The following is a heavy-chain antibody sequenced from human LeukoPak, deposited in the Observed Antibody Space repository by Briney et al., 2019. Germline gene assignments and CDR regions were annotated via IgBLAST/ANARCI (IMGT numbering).Heavy chain of an antibody. CDR3: AKNPSRYDYIWGSSRGNDY. D-gene: IGHD3-16*01. V-gene: IGHV3-23*01. Sequence: PGGSLRLSCAASGFTFSSYAMSWVRQAPGKGLEWVSAISGSGGSTYYADSVKGRFTISRDNSKNTLYLQMNSLRAEDTAVYYCAKNPSRYDYIWGSSRGNDYWGQGTLVTVSS. J-gene: IGHJ4*02. CDR2: ISGSGGST. CDR1: GFTFSSYA.